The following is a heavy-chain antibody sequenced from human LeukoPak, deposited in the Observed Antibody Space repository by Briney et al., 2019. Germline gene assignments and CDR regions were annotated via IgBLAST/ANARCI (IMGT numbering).Heavy chain of an antibody. V-gene: IGHV3-23*01. CDR1: GFTFSSYA. CDR3: AKTLDITRSYYYYGMDV. D-gene: IGHD2-2*03. Sequence: GGSLRLSCAASGFTFSSYAVSWVRQAPGKGLEWVSAISGSGGSTYYADSVKGRFTISRDNSKNTLYLQMNSLRAEDTAVYYCAKTLDITRSYYYYGMDVWGQGTTVTVSS. CDR2: ISGSGGST. J-gene: IGHJ6*02.